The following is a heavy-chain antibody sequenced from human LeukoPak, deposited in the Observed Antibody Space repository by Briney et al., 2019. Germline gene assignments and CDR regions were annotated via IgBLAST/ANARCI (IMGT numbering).Heavy chain of an antibody. V-gene: IGHV4-61*08. Sequence: SETLSLTCTVSGGSVSSVGYYGSWIRQAPGKGLEWIGHIYYSGGTSYNPSLKSRVTISVDTAKNQFSLRLTSVTAADTALYYCARRRDSSGWYVFDYWGQGTLVTVSS. CDR1: GGSVSSVGYY. J-gene: IGHJ4*02. CDR2: IYYSGGT. D-gene: IGHD6-19*01. CDR3: ARRRDSSGWYVFDY.